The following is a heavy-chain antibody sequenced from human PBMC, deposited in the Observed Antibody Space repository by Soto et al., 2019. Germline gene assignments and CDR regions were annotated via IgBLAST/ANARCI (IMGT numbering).Heavy chain of an antibody. J-gene: IGHJ4*02. CDR2: ISAHNGNT. V-gene: IGHV1-18*01. D-gene: IGHD1-1*01. CDR3: ARGRYGDY. CDR1: GYAFTTYG. Sequence: QVHLVQSGAEVKKPGASVKVSCKGSGYAFTTYGITWVRQAPGQGLEWMGWISAHNGNTNYAQKPQGRVTGTRDPSTSTAYMELRSLRSDDTAVYYCARGRYGDYWGQGALVTVSS.